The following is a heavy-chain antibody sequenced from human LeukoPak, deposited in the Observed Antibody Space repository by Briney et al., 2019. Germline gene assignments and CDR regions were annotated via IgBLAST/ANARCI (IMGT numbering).Heavy chain of an antibody. CDR1: RYTFSNYD. CDR3: ARGYCSSTSCWIDP. D-gene: IGHD2-2*01. Sequence: ASVKVSCKASRYTFSNYDINWVRQATGQGLEWMGWMSPNSGNTGYAQKLQGRVTMTTDTSTSTAYMELRSLRSDDTAVYYCARGYCSSTSCWIDPWGQGTLVTVSS. J-gene: IGHJ5*02. V-gene: IGHV1-8*01. CDR2: MSPNSGNT.